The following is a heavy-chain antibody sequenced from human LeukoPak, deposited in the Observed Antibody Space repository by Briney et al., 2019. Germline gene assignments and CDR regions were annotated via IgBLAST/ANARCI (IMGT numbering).Heavy chain of an antibody. V-gene: IGHV3-23*01. Sequence: PGGSLRLSCAPSGFTFSRYAMNWVRQAPGKGLEWVSAISGGGGSTYYADSVKGRFTISRDNSKNTLYLQMNSLRAEDTAVYYCAKATDSIVGATAFDYWGQGTLVTVSS. CDR1: GFTFSRYA. D-gene: IGHD1-26*01. CDR2: ISGGGGST. J-gene: IGHJ4*02. CDR3: AKATDSIVGATAFDY.